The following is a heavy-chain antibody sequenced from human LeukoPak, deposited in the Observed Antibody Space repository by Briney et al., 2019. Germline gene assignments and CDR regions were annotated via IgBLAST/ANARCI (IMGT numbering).Heavy chain of an antibody. V-gene: IGHV3-64*01. CDR3: ARVQNIGTYDY. J-gene: IGHJ4*01. CDR1: GFIFSNYA. CDR2: ISSDGYST. Sequence: PGGSLRLSCAASGFIFSNYAMHWVRQAPGKGLEYVSAISSDGYSTFYANSVKGRLTISRDNSKSTLYLQMGSLRAEDMAVYYCARVQNIGTYDYWGQGTLVTVSS.